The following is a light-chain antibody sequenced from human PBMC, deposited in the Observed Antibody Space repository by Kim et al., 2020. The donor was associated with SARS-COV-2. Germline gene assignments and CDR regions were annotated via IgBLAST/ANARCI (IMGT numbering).Light chain of an antibody. J-gene: IGKJ2*01. CDR2: GAS. V-gene: IGKV3-15*01. CDR3: QQYNNWPLYT. CDR1: QSVSSN. Sequence: VSPGERATLSCRASQSVSSNLAWYQQKPGQTPRLLIYGASTRATGIPARFSGSGSGTEFTLTISSLQSEDFAVYYCQQYNNWPLYTFGQGTKLEI.